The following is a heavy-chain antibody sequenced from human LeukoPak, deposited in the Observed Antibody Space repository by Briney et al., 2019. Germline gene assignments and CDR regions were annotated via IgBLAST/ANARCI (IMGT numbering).Heavy chain of an antibody. Sequence: GGSLRLSCAASGFTFSSCAMSWVRQAPGEGLEWVSTISGTSGGTYYADSVKGRFTISRDNSKNTLYLQMNSLRAEDTAVYYCARDLYSGYGAWGQGTLVTVSS. J-gene: IGHJ4*02. CDR1: GFTFSSCA. V-gene: IGHV3-23*01. D-gene: IGHD5-12*01. CDR2: ISGTSGGT. CDR3: ARDLYSGYGA.